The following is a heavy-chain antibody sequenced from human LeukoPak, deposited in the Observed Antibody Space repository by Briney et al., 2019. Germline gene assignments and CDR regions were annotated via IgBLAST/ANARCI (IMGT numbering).Heavy chain of an antibody. J-gene: IGHJ6*04. Sequence: SETLSLTCTVSGDSISNYYWSWIRQPPGKGLEWIGYIYYSGSTNYNPSLKSRVTISVDTSKNQFSLKLSSVTAADTAVYYCARQGPGDSSGSLMDVWGKGTTVTISS. V-gene: IGHV4-59*08. D-gene: IGHD3-22*01. CDR1: GDSISNYY. CDR3: ARQGPGDSSGSLMDV. CDR2: IYYSGST.